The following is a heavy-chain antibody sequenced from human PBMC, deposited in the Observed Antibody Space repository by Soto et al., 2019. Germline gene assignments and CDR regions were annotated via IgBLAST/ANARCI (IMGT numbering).Heavy chain of an antibody. Sequence: GGSLRLSCAASGFTFSSYGMHWVRQAPGKGLEWVAVISYDGSNKYYADSVKGRFTISSDNSKNTLYLQMNSLRAEDTAVYYCAKSGGASHWGQGTLVTVSS. CDR3: AKSGGASH. V-gene: IGHV3-30*18. D-gene: IGHD1-26*01. CDR2: ISYDGSNK. J-gene: IGHJ4*02. CDR1: GFTFSSYG.